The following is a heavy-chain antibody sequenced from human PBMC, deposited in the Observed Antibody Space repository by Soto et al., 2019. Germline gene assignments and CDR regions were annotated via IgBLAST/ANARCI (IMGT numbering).Heavy chain of an antibody. Sequence: QVQLVQSGAEVKKPGSSVKVSCKASGGTFSSYAISWVRQAPGQGLEWMGGLIPIFGTANYAQKFQGRVTITADESTSTAYMELSRLGSEDTAVYYCARVEVVTAVPDHYYYYYGMDVWGQGTTVTVSS. CDR1: GGTFSSYA. D-gene: IGHD2-21*02. CDR2: LIPIFGTA. J-gene: IGHJ6*02. V-gene: IGHV1-69*01. CDR3: ARVEVVTAVPDHYYYYYGMDV.